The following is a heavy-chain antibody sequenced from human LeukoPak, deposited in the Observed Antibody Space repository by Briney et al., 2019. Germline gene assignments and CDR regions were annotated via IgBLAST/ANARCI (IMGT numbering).Heavy chain of an antibody. CDR3: ARVAYSSSGNWFDP. J-gene: IGHJ5*02. D-gene: IGHD6-6*01. CDR2: IYHSGGT. CDR1: GYSISSGYY. Sequence: SETLSLTCTVSGYSISSGYYWGWIRQPPGKGLEWIGSIYHSGGTYYNPSLKSRVTISVDTSKNQFSLKLSSVTAADTAVYYCARVAYSSSGNWFDPWGQGTLVTVSS. V-gene: IGHV4-38-2*02.